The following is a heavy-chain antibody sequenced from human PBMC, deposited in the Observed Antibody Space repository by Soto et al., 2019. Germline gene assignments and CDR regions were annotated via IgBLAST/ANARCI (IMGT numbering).Heavy chain of an antibody. D-gene: IGHD4-4*01. J-gene: IGHJ4*02. V-gene: IGHV4-61*01. Sequence: SETLSLTCTVSGGSVSSGSYYWSWIRQPPGKGLEWIGYIYYSGSTNYNPSLKSRVTISVDTSKNQFSLKLSSVTAADTAVYYCARESVTTLFDYWGQGTLVTVSS. CDR3: ARESVTTLFDY. CDR1: GGSVSSGSYY. CDR2: IYYSGST.